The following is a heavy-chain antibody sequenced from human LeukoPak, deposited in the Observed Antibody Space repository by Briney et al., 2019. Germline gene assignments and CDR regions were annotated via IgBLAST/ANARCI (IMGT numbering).Heavy chain of an antibody. J-gene: IGHJ4*02. CDR3: PRDRTGYGYGYPFDY. CDR2: ISYAGSDT. CDR1: GFTFSSYA. Sequence: GGSLRLSCAASGFTFSSYAMHWVRQAPGKGLEWVAVISYAGSDTYYADSVKGRFTISRDNSMNTLYLHMNSLRPEDTALYYCPRDRTGYGYGYPFDYWGQGTLVTVSS. D-gene: IGHD5-18*01. V-gene: IGHV3-30*04.